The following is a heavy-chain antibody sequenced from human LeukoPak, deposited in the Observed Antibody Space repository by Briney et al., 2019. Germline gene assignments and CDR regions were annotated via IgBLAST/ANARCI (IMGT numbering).Heavy chain of an antibody. V-gene: IGHV3-7*01. CDR3: ARVRTLWTYGMDV. CDR2: IKQDGSEK. J-gene: IGHJ6*02. CDR1: GFILSSYW. D-gene: IGHD3/OR15-3a*01. Sequence: GGSLRLSCAASGFILSSYWMSWVRQAPGKGLEWVANIKQDGSEKYYVDSVKGRFTISRDNAKNSLYLQMNSLRAEDTAMYYCARVRTLWTYGMDVWGQGTTVTVSS.